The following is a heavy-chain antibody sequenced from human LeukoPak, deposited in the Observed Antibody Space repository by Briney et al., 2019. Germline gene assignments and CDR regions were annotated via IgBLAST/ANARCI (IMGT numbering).Heavy chain of an antibody. D-gene: IGHD2-2*01. J-gene: IGHJ4*02. CDR3: ASGTTDIVVVPATLRNYYFDY. V-gene: IGHV1-69*05. CDR1: GGTFSSYE. Sequence: SVKVSCKASGGTFSSYEISWVRQAPGQGLEWMGGIIPMFGTAKYAQKFQGRVTITTDKSTSTAYMELSSLRSEDTAVHYCASGTTDIVVVPATLRNYYFDYWGQGTLVTVSS. CDR2: IIPMFGTA.